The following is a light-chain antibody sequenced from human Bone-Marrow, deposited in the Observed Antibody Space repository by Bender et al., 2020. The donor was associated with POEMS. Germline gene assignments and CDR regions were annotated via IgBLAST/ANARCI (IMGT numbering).Light chain of an antibody. CDR1: ASDRGTTP. CDR2: NSD. V-gene: IGLV1-44*01. Sequence: QSVLTQPPSASATPGQRVTISCSRSASDRGTTPINWYQHLPGTAPKLIIYNSDQRPSGVPERFSGSLSGTSASLAITGLQAEDEADYYCQSYDSSLRGSVFGGGTKLTVL. J-gene: IGLJ2*01. CDR3: QSYDSSLRGSV.